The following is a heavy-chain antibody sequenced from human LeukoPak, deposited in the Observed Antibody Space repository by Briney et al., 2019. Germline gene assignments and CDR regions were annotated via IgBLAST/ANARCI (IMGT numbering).Heavy chain of an antibody. V-gene: IGHV4-39*07. J-gene: IGHJ4*02. CDR3: ARGYGDYELDY. Sequence: SETLSLTCTVSGDSISSNHYYWGWIRQPPGKGLEWIGTIFYTGSTNYNPSLKSRVTISVDTSKNQFSLKLSSVTAADTAVYYCARGYGDYELDYWGQGTLVTVSS. CDR2: IFYTGST. D-gene: IGHD4-17*01. CDR1: GDSISSNHYY.